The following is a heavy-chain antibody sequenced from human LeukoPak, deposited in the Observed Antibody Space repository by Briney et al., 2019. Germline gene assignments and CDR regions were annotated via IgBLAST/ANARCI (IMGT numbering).Heavy chain of an antibody. J-gene: IGHJ4*02. CDR3: ARDLCGGTGTDMQDY. CDR2: ISSSSSTI. D-gene: IGHD1-1*01. CDR1: GFTFSSYS. Sequence: GGSLRLSCAASGFTFSSYSMNWVRQAPGKGLEWVSYISSSSSTIYYADSVKGRFTISRDNAKHSLYLQMNSLRAEDTAVYYCARDLCGGTGTDMQDYWGQGTLVTVSS. V-gene: IGHV3-48*01.